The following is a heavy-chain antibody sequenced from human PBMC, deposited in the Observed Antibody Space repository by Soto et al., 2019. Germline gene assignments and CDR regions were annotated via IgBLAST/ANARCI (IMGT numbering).Heavy chain of an antibody. CDR3: ARVYSSSWSYYFDY. D-gene: IGHD6-13*01. J-gene: IGHJ4*02. V-gene: IGHV1-18*01. CDR1: GYTFTSYG. Sequence: GASVKVSCKASGYTFTSYGISWVRQAPGQGLEWMGWISAYNGNTNYAQKLQGRVTMTTDTSTSTAYMELSSLRSEGTAVYYCARVYSSSWSYYFDYWGQGTLVTVSS. CDR2: ISAYNGNT.